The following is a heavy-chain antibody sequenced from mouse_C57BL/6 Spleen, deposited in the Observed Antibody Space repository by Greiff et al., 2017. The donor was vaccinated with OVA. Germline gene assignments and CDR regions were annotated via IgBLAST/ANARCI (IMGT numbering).Heavy chain of an antibody. Sequence: VQLQQSGPELVKPGASVKISCKASGYAFSSSWMNWVKQRPGKGLEWIGRIYPGDGDTHSNGKFKGKATLTAATSSRPAYMQLSSLTSEDAAVYFCAREGGSMDDWGQGTSGTGSS. CDR3: AREGGSMDD. CDR2: IYPGDGDT. V-gene: IGHV1-82*01. D-gene: IGHD3-1*01. J-gene: IGHJ4*01. CDR1: GYAFSSSW.